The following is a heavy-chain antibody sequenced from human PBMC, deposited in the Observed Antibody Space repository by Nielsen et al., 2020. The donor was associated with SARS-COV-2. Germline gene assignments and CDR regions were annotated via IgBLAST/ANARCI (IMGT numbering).Heavy chain of an antibody. V-gene: IGHV1-69*06. CDR3: ARFSRYYYDSSGYPANFDY. Sequence: SVKVSCKASGGTFSSYAISWVRQASGQGLEWMGGIIPIFGTANYAQKFQGRVTITADKSTSTAYMELSSLRSEDTAVYYCARFSRYYYDSSGYPANFDYWGQGTLVTVSS. J-gene: IGHJ4*02. CDR2: IIPIFGTA. D-gene: IGHD3-22*01. CDR1: GGTFSSYA.